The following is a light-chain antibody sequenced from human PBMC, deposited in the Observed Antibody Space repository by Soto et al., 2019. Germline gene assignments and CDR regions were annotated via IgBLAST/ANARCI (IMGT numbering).Light chain of an antibody. J-gene: IGKJ2*01. Sequence: EIVMTQSPATLSVSPGERATLSCRASQSVSSNLAWYQQKPGQAPRLLIYGASTRATGIPARFSGSGCGTVFTLTISSLQSEDFAVYYCQQDNNWPPYTFGQGTKLEIK. CDR1: QSVSSN. CDR2: GAS. V-gene: IGKV3-15*01. CDR3: QQDNNWPPYT.